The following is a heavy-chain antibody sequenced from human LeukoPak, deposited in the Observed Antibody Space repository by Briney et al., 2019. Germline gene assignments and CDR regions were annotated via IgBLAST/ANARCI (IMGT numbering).Heavy chain of an antibody. CDR1: GGSFSGYY. Sequence: PSETLSLTWAVYGGSFSGYYWNWIRQPPGKGLEWIGEINHSGTSNYNPSLESRVTLSVDTSKKHFSLKLTCVTAADTAIYYCGGIVAGTGEIDAFDIWGQGTMVTVSS. D-gene: IGHD6-19*01. J-gene: IGHJ3*02. V-gene: IGHV4-34*01. CDR2: INHSGTS. CDR3: GGIVAGTGEIDAFDI.